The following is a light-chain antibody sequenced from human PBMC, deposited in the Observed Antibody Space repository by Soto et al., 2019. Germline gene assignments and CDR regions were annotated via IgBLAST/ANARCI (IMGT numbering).Light chain of an antibody. V-gene: IGKV3-20*01. CDR1: QTVRNNY. CDR3: QQFSSYPLT. CDR2: DAS. J-gene: IGKJ4*01. Sequence: EIVMTQSPATLSVSPGERATLSCRASQTVRNNYLAWYQQKPGQAPRLLIYDASSRATGIPDRFSGGGSGTDFTLTISRLEPEDLAVYYCQQFSSYPLTFGGGTKVDI.